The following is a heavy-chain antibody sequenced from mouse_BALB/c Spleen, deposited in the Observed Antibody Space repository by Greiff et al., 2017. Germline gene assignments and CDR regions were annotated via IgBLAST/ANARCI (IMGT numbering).Heavy chain of an antibody. CDR1: GFSLTSYD. V-gene: IGHV2-9-2*01. Sequence: QVQLKESGPGLVAPSQSLSITCTVSGFSLTSYDISWIRQPPGKGLEWLGVIWTGGGTTYNSAFMSRLSISKDNSKSQVFLKMNSLQTDDTAIYYCVREGGSFAYWGQGTLVTVSA. CDR2: IWTGGGT. CDR3: VREGGSFAY. J-gene: IGHJ3*01.